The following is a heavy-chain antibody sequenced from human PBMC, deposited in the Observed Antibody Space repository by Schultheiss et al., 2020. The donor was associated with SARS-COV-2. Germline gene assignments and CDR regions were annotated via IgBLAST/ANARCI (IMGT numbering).Heavy chain of an antibody. CDR1: GFTFSSYA. V-gene: IGHV3-23*01. CDR2: ISGSGGST. D-gene: IGHD3-22*01. CDR3: AKDWGYYDSSGYRPTGLGAFDI. J-gene: IGHJ3*02. Sequence: GGSLRLSCAASGFTFSSYAMSWVRQAPGKGLEWVSAISGSGGSTYYADSVKGRFTISRDNSKNTLYLQMNSLRAEDTAVYYCAKDWGYYDSSGYRPTGLGAFDIWGQGTMVTVSS.